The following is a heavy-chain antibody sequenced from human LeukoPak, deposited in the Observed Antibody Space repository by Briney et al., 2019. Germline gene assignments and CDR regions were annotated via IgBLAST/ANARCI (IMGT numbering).Heavy chain of an antibody. Sequence: SETLSLTCTVSGGSIRSTNYYWGWIRQPPGKGLEWIGSIYYSGSTYYNPSPKSRVTMSVDTSKNQFSLKLSSVTAADTAVYYCARGPDDAFDIWGQGTLVTVSS. CDR2: IYYSGST. CDR3: ARGPDDAFDI. CDR1: GGSIRSTNYY. J-gene: IGHJ3*02. V-gene: IGHV4-39*07.